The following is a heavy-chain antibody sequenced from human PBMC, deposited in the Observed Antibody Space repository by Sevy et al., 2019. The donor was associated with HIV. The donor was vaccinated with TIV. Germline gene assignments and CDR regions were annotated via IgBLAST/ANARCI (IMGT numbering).Heavy chain of an antibody. J-gene: IGHJ5*02. CDR2: ISGYNGYT. CDR1: GYSFTNYG. V-gene: IGHV1-18*01. Sequence: ASVQVSCKASGYSFTNYGIGWVRQAPGQGLEWMGWISGYNGYTNYAQNLQGRVTMTTDTSTSTAYIELRSLRSDDTAIYYCAKEGKNIRSWFDPWGQGTLVTVSS. CDR3: AKEGKNIRSWFDP. D-gene: IGHD3-3*02.